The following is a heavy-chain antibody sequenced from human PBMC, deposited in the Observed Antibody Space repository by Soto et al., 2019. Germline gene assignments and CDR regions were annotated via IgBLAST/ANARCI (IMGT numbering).Heavy chain of an antibody. CDR2: IYYSGST. Sequence: QVQLQESVPGLVKPSQTLSLTCTVSGGSISSGDYYWSWIRQPPGKGLEWIGYIYYSGSTSYNPSLKSRVTMSLDTSKNQFSLKLTSVTAADTAVYYCAALPAAIDAFDIWGQGPMVTVSS. CDR3: AALPAAIDAFDI. J-gene: IGHJ3*02. D-gene: IGHD2-2*01. V-gene: IGHV4-30-4*01. CDR1: GGSISSGDYY.